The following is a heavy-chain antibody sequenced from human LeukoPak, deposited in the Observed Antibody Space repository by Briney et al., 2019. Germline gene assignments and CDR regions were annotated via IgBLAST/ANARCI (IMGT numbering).Heavy chain of an antibody. CDR3: ASKVYGYCSSTSCYG. Sequence: SETLSLTCAVYGGSFSGYYWSWIRQPPGKGLEWIGEINHSGSTNYNPSLKSRVTISVDTSKNQFSLKLSSVTAAETAVYYCASKVYGYCSSTSCYGWGQGTLVTVSS. J-gene: IGHJ4*02. CDR2: INHSGST. D-gene: IGHD2-2*01. V-gene: IGHV4-34*01. CDR1: GGSFSGYY.